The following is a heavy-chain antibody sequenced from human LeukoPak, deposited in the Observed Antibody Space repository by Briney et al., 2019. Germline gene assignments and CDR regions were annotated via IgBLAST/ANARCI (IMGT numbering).Heavy chain of an antibody. D-gene: IGHD2-21*02. J-gene: IGHJ3*02. Sequence: ASVKVSCKASGYTFTSYYMHWVRQAPGQGLEWMGIINPSGGSTSYAQKFQGRVTMTRDMSTSTVYMELSSLRSEDTAVYYCATSAYCGGDCSPDDAFDIWGQGTMVTVSS. CDR1: GYTFTSYY. V-gene: IGHV1-46*01. CDR2: INPSGGST. CDR3: ATSAYCGGDCSPDDAFDI.